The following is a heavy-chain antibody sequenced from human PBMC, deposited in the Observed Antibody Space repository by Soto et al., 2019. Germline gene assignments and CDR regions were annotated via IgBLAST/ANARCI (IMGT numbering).Heavy chain of an antibody. CDR1: GFTFSNAW. J-gene: IGHJ4*02. Sequence: EVQLVESGGGLVKPGGSLRLSCAASGFTFSNAWMNWVRQAPGKGLEWVGRIKSKTDGGTTDYAAPVKGRFTISRDDSKNTLYLQMNSLKTEDTAVYYCTTVIGLWFGELFQPIDYWGQGTLVTVSS. V-gene: IGHV3-15*07. CDR2: IKSKTDGGTT. CDR3: TTVIGLWFGELFQPIDY. D-gene: IGHD3-10*01.